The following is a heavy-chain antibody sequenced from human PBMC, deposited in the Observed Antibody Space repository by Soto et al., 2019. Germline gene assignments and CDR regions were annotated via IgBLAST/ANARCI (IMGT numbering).Heavy chain of an antibody. CDR2: TSYSGST. CDR3: ARHPSGVYALDI. Sequence: SETLSLTCTVSGGSISSSCYYWGWIRQPPGKGLEWFGSTSYSGSTYYNPSLKRRATISVDTSKNQFSLKLSSVTAADTAVYYCARHPSGVYALDIWGQGTMVTVS. V-gene: IGHV4-39*01. J-gene: IGHJ3*02. D-gene: IGHD1-26*01. CDR1: GGSISSSCYY.